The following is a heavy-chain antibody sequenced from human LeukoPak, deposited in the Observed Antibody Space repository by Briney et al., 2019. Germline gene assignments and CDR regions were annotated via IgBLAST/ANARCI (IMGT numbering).Heavy chain of an antibody. J-gene: IGHJ4*02. Sequence: GGSLRLSCAASGFTFSSYAMTWVRQAPGKGLGWVSSVSGSGGFTYYPDSVKGRFTISRDNSKNTLFLQMNSLRAEDTAVYYCAKALNYDSSGPFDYWGQGTLVTVSS. V-gene: IGHV3-23*01. CDR1: GFTFSSYA. D-gene: IGHD3-22*01. CDR3: AKALNYDSSGPFDY. CDR2: VSGSGGFT.